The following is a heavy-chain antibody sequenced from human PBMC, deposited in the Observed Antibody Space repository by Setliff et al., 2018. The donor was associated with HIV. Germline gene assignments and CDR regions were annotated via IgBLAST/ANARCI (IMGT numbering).Heavy chain of an antibody. Sequence: PGGSLRLSCVASGISFSRDWMHWVRQAPGKGLVWVSRISNDGTTTTYADAVKGRFTISRDNAKNTLYLQMNSLRAEDTAVYYCARDRTYYDILTGYYGLDYWGQGTLVTVS. D-gene: IGHD3-9*01. J-gene: IGHJ4*02. CDR2: ISNDGTTT. V-gene: IGHV3-74*01. CDR1: GISFSRDW. CDR3: ARDRTYYDILTGYYGLDY.